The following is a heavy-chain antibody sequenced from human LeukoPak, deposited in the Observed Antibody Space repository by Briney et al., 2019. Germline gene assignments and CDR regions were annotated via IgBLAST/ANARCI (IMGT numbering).Heavy chain of an antibody. J-gene: IGHJ4*02. D-gene: IGHD3-22*01. Sequence: SETLSLTCAVYGGSFSGYYWSWIRQPPGKGLEWIGEINHSGSTNHNPSLKSRVTISVDTSKNQFSLKLSSVTAADTAVYYCARVLSPRQYYYDSSGPRRFDYWGQGTLVTVSS. CDR3: ARVLSPRQYYYDSSGPRRFDY. CDR1: GGSFSGYY. CDR2: INHSGST. V-gene: IGHV4-34*01.